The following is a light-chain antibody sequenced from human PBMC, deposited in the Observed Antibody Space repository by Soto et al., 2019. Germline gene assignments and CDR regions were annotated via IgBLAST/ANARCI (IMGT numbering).Light chain of an antibody. CDR2: GAS. J-gene: IGKJ1*01. CDR3: QHYNNWPRT. Sequence: EIVMTQSPATLSVSPGERATLSCSASQSVSSNLAWYQQKPGQAPRLLIYGASTRATGIPARFSGSGSGTEFTLTISSLQSEDFAVYYCQHYNNWPRTFGQGTKVDIK. V-gene: IGKV3-15*01. CDR1: QSVSSN.